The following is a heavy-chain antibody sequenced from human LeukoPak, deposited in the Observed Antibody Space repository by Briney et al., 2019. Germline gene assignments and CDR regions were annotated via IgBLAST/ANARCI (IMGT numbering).Heavy chain of an antibody. CDR1: GFTFSSYS. J-gene: IGHJ6*02. CDR3: ARDIFSYAELLYGMDV. Sequence: PGGSLGLSCAASGFTFSSYSMNWVRQAPGKGLEWVSYISSSSSTIYYADSVEGRFTISRDNAKNSLYLQMNSLRAEDTAVYYCARDIFSYAELLYGMDVWGQGTTVTVSS. CDR2: ISSSSSTI. V-gene: IGHV3-48*01. D-gene: IGHD2-8*01.